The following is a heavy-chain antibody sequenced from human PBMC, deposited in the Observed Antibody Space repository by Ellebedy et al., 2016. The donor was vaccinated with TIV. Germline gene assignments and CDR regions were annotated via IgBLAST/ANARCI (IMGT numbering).Heavy chain of an antibody. CDR3: ASSIAARTNFDY. J-gene: IGHJ4*02. D-gene: IGHD6-6*01. CDR1: GGSISSGGYY. Sequence: LRLXXTVSGGSISSGGYYWSWIRQHPGKGLEWIGYIYYSGSTYYNPSLKSRVTISVDTSKNQFSLKLSSVTAADTAVYYCASSIAARTNFDYWGQGTLVTVSS. CDR2: IYYSGST. V-gene: IGHV4-31*03.